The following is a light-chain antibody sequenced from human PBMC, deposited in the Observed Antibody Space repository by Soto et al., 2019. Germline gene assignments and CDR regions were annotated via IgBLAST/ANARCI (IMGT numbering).Light chain of an antibody. CDR3: SSCTSISALYV. J-gene: IGLJ1*01. Sequence: QSALTQPASVSGSPGQLITISCTGTSSDVGGYNYVSWYQQHPGKAPKLMIYDVSNRPSGVSNRFSGSKSGNTASLTISGLQAEYEADYRCSSCTSISALYVFGTGTKVSVL. CDR2: DVS. V-gene: IGLV2-14*01. CDR1: SSDVGGYNY.